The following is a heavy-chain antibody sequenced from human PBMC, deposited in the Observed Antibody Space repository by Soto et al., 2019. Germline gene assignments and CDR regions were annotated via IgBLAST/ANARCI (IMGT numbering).Heavy chain of an antibody. D-gene: IGHD5-12*01. CDR3: ARGPACGCFDF. CDR1: GYPFTTIF. Sequence: QVQLVQSGAEVKKPGASVKLSCKTSGYPFTTIFLHWLRQAPGQRLEWLGWINPANGVTMYSQKFLGRVSNTRDTSATTAYMELTSLTSDDTAVYYWARGPACGCFDFWGQGTLVTVSS. J-gene: IGHJ4*02. CDR2: INPANGVT. V-gene: IGHV1-3*01.